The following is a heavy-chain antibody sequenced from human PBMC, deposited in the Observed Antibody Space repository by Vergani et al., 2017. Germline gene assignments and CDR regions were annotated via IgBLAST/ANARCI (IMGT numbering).Heavy chain of an antibody. D-gene: IGHD2-15*01. CDR2: IWYDGSNK. CDR3: ARGPRRVAATFFDY. CDR1: GFTFSSYG. Sequence: QVQLVESGGGVVQPGRSLRLSCAASGFTFSSYGMHWVRQAPGKGLEWVAVIWYDGSNKYYADSVKGRFTISRDNYKNTLYLQMNSLRAEDTAVYYCARGPRRVAATFFDYWGQGTLVTVSS. V-gene: IGHV3-33*01. J-gene: IGHJ4*02.